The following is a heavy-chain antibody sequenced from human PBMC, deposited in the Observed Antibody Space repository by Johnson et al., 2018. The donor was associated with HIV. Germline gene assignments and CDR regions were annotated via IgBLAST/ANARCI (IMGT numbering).Heavy chain of an antibody. Sequence: VQLVESGGGVVQPGGSLRLSCAASGFTFTNYAMHWVRQAPGKVLEWVSFISHDGSDKFYTDSVKGRFTISRENSKNTLYLQISSLRTEDTAVYYCAKEASTMEVDIWGQGTMVTVSS. CDR3: AKEASTMEVDI. CDR1: GFTFTNYA. CDR2: ISHDGSDK. V-gene: IGHV3-30*18. D-gene: IGHD3-10*01. J-gene: IGHJ3*02.